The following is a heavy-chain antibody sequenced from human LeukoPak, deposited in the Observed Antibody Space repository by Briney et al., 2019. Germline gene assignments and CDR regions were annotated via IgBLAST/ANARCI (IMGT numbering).Heavy chain of an antibody. CDR2: ISSSSSYI. D-gene: IGHD3-10*01. J-gene: IGHJ6*04. CDR1: GFTFSSYS. CDR3: GGGLLWLGENSMAV. Sequence: GGSLRLSCAASGFTFSSYSMNWVRQAPGKGLEWVSSISSSSSYIYYADSVKGRFTISRDNAKNSLYLQMNSLRAEDTAVYYLGGGLLWLGENSMAVGGKGTRVTVSS. V-gene: IGHV3-21*01.